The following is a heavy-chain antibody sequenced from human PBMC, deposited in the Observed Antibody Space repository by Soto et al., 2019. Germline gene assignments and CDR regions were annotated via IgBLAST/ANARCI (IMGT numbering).Heavy chain of an antibody. CDR1: GFTFSNYA. D-gene: IGHD3-10*01. Sequence: EVQLLESGGGLVQPGGSLRLSCAASGFTFSNYAMIWVRQAPGKGLEWVSGISGSGGSTYYADSVKGRFTISRDNSKNTLYLQVNSLRAADTAVYYCAKGPLDYGSRPEYRGQGTLVSVSS. V-gene: IGHV3-23*01. CDR2: ISGSGGST. J-gene: IGHJ4*02. CDR3: AKGPLDYGSRPEY.